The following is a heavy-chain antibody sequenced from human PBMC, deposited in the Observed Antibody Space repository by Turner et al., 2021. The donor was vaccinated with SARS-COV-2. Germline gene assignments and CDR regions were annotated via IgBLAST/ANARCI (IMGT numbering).Heavy chain of an antibody. CDR1: GDSISSSSSY. CDR3: ASHSPELRGDYFDY. V-gene: IGHV4-39*01. D-gene: IGHD1-26*01. CDR2: FNYSGNN. J-gene: IGHJ4*02. Sequence: QLQLQESGPGLVKPTETLSPTCPVSGDSISSSSSYWGWSRQPPGKGPGWLGYFNYSGNNYYNPYLKSRVTRSVKTSKNQSSLKLRSVTGAETAVYSCASHSPELRGDYFDYWGQGTLVTVSS.